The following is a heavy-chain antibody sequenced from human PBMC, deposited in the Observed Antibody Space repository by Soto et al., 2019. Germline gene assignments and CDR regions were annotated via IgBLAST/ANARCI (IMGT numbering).Heavy chain of an antibody. Sequence: QLQLQESGPGLVKPSETLSLTCTVSGGSISSSSYYWGWIRQPPGKGLEWIGSIYYSGSTYYNPSLRGRVTISVDTSKNQFSLKLSSVTAADTAVYYCARAPIKGSGWSDDAFDIWGQGTMVTVSS. D-gene: IGHD6-19*01. CDR2: IYYSGST. V-gene: IGHV4-39*01. CDR1: GGSISSSSYY. J-gene: IGHJ3*02. CDR3: ARAPIKGSGWSDDAFDI.